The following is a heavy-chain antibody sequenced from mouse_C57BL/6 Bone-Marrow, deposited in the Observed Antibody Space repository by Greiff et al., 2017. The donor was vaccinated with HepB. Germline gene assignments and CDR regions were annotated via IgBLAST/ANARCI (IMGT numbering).Heavy chain of an antibody. D-gene: IGHD2-4*01. CDR3: TRRGIYDYALYY. J-gene: IGHJ2*01. CDR2: IHPNSGST. CDR1: GYTFTSYW. Sequence: VQLQQPGAELVKPGASVKLSCKASGYTFTSYWMHWVKQRPGQGLEWIGMIHPNSGSTNYNEKFKSKATLTVDKSSSTAYMQLSSLTSDDSAVYYCTRRGIYDYALYYWGRGTTITVTS. V-gene: IGHV1-64*01.